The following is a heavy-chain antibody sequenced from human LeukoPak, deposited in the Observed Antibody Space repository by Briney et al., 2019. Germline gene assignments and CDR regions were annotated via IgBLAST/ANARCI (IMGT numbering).Heavy chain of an antibody. CDR2: IRFDGSNR. J-gene: IGHJ4*02. CDR1: GFTFSSYD. CDR3: VRARGAGPGAHFDY. Sequence: GGSLRLSCAASGFTFSSYDMHWVRQAPGKGLEWVAYIRFDGSNRYFADSVKGRFTISRDNSKNSLYLQMNSLRAEDAAAYYCVRARGAGPGAHFDYWGQGTLVTVSS. D-gene: IGHD3-10*01. V-gene: IGHV3-30*02.